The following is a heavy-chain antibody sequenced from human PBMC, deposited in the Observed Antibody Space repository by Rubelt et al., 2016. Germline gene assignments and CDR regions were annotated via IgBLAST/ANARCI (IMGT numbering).Heavy chain of an antibody. J-gene: IGHJ3*02. CDR3: ASLSSSSHDAFDI. CDR1: GYSFTSYW. V-gene: IGHV5-51*01. D-gene: IGHD6-6*01. Sequence: EVQLVQSGAEVKKPGESLKISCKGSGYSFTSYWIGWVRQMPGKGLEWKGIIYPGDSDTRYSPPFQGQVTISADKSISTAYLQWSSLKASDTAMYYCASLSSSSHDAFDIWGQGTMVTVSS. CDR2: IYPGDSDT.